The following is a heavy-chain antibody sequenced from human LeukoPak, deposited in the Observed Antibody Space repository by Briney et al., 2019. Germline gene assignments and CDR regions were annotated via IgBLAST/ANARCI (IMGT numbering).Heavy chain of an antibody. CDR2: INHSGSA. CDR3: ARARRDSGYYKVDY. J-gene: IGHJ4*02. D-gene: IGHD3-3*01. V-gene: IGHV4-34*01. CDR1: GGSLSGSY. Sequence: SETLSLTCAVYGGSLSGSYWSWIRQPPGKGLEWIAEINHSGSANYNPSLKSRVTLSIDKSKNQFSLNLNSATAADTAVYYCARARRDSGYYKVDYWGQGTLVTVSS.